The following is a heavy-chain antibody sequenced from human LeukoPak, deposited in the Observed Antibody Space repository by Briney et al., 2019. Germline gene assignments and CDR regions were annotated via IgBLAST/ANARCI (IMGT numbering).Heavy chain of an antibody. CDR2: IIPIFGTA. J-gene: IGHJ2*01. CDR3: ARVEVDPAYFDL. CDR1: GGTFISYA. Sequence: GASVKVSCKASGGTFISYAISWVRQAPGQGREWMGGIIPIFGTANYAQKFQGRVTITTDESTSTAYMELSSLRYDDTAVYYCARVEVDPAYFDLWGRGTLVTVSS. D-gene: IGHD5-12*01. V-gene: IGHV1-69*05.